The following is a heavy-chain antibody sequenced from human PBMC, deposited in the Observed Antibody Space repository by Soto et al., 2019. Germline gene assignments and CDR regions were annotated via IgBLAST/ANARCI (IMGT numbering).Heavy chain of an antibody. CDR1: GFTFSSHA. V-gene: IGHV3-48*02. D-gene: IGHD3-16*01. J-gene: IGHJ4*02. CDR2: IHSIRSII. Sequence: EVQLVESGGGLVQPGGSLRLSCAVSGFTFSSHAMNWVRQAPGKGLEWVAYIHSIRSIIYYADSVKARFTISRDNAKNSLYLQMDSLRDDDTAVYYCARDARNADYDYWGQGTLVTVSS. CDR3: ARDARNADYDY.